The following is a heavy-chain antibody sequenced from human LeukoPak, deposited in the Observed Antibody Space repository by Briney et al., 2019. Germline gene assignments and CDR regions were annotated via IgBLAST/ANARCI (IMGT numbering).Heavy chain of an antibody. CDR1: GFTFSRYS. CDR2: ISSTGSTI. Sequence: GGSLRLSCAASGFTFSRYSMNWVRQAPGKGLEWVSYISSTGSTIYYADSVKGRFTISRDNAKNSLYLQMNSLRAEDTAVYYCAKDPTSGWYIRGYFDYWGQGTLVTVSS. J-gene: IGHJ4*02. CDR3: AKDPTSGWYIRGYFDY. V-gene: IGHV3-48*04. D-gene: IGHD6-19*01.